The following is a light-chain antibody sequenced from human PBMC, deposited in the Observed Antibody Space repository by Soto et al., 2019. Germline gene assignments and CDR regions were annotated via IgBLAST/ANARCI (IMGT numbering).Light chain of an antibody. CDR2: GAS. CDR3: QQYNNWPPYT. Sequence: EIVMTQSPATLSVSPGERATLSCRASQSVSSNLAWYQQKPGQAPRLLIYGASTRATGIPARFSGSGSGTEFTRTIRSLLSEDVAVYHGQQYNNWPPYTFGQGTKLDIK. J-gene: IGKJ2*01. CDR1: QSVSSN. V-gene: IGKV3-15*01.